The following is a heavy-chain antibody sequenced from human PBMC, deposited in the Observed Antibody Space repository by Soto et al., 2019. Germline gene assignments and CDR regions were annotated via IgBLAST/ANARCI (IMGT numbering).Heavy chain of an antibody. CDR3: ARGLAAAGKGDYNWFDP. D-gene: IGHD6-13*01. J-gene: IGHJ5*02. Sequence: QVQLQESGPGLVKPSQTLSLTCTVSGGSISSGGYYWSWIRQHPGKGLEWIGYIYYSGSTYYNPSPTSRVTISVDTSNNQFSLKLSSVTAADTAVYYCARGLAAAGKGDYNWFDPWGQGTLVTVSS. V-gene: IGHV4-31*03. CDR1: GGSISSGGYY. CDR2: IYYSGST.